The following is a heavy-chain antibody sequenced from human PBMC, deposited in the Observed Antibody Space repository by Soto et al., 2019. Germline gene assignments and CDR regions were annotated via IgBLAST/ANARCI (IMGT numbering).Heavy chain of an antibody. CDR2: IYPGDSDT. V-gene: IGHV5-51*01. Sequence: PGESLKISCKGSGYSFTSYWIGWVRQMPGEGLEWMGIIYPGDSDTRYSPSFQGQVTISADKSISTAYLQWSSLKASDTAMYYCARSSYYYDSSGYTVPGWFDPWGQGTLVTVSS. CDR3: ARSSYYYDSSGYTVPGWFDP. CDR1: GYSFTSYW. D-gene: IGHD3-22*01. J-gene: IGHJ5*02.